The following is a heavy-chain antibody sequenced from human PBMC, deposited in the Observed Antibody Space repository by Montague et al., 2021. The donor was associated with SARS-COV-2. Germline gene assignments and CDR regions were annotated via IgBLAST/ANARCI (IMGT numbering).Heavy chain of an antibody. CDR2: SNHRGST. CDR3: ARGRNDYGGMVHDY. CDR1: GGSFSNYY. V-gene: IGHV4-34*01. Sequence: SETLSLTCAVYGGSFSNYYWSWIRQPPGKGLEWIGDSNHRGSTNYNPSLKSRVTISVDTSKNQLSLKLTSLTAADTAVYYCARGRNDYGGMVHDYWGQGTLVTVSS. D-gene: IGHD4-23*01. J-gene: IGHJ4*02.